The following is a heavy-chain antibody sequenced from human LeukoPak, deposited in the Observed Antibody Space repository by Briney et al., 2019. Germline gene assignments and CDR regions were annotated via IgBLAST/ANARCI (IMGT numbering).Heavy chain of an antibody. CDR2: INPSDGST. D-gene: IGHD4-17*01. Sequence: ASVKVSCKASGYTFTSFYIHWVRQAPGQGLEWMGIINPSDGSTIYAQKFQGRGTMTRDTSTSTVYMELSSLRYEDTAVYYCAREQRRLTDQMYYYYYMDVWGKGTTVTVSS. V-gene: IGHV1-46*01. J-gene: IGHJ6*03. CDR3: AREQRRLTDQMYYYYYMDV. CDR1: GYTFTSFY.